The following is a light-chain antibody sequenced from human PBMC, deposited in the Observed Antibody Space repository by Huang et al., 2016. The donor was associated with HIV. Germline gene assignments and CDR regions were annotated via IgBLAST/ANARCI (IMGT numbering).Light chain of an antibody. V-gene: IGKV3-15*01. J-gene: IGKJ1*01. CDR1: QSVSSN. Sequence: EIVMTQSPGTLSLSPGERATLSCRPSQSVSSNLAWYQHKPGQAPRLLIYGASTRATGVPARFSGSGYGPEFTLTISSLQSDDFVVYYCQQYQDWPRTFGQGTKVEIK. CDR3: QQYQDWPRT. CDR2: GAS.